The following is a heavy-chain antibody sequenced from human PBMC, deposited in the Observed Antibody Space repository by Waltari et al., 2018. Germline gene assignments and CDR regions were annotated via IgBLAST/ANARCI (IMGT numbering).Heavy chain of an antibody. D-gene: IGHD6-19*01. CDR2: INQDGGET. CDR1: GFTVRSNW. V-gene: IGHV3-7*04. CDR3: ARDRGWNTLDY. J-gene: IGHJ4*02. Sequence: EVQLVESGGGLVKPGGSLRLSCAAYGFTVRSNWIAWVRQAPGRGLEWVANINQDGGETYYVDSVRGRFTISRDNARNSLYLQMDSLRDEDTALYYCARDRGWNTLDYWGQGTLVTVSS.